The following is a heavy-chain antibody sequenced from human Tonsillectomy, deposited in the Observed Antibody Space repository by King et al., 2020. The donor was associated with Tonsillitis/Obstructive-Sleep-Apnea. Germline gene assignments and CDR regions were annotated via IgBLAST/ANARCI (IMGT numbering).Heavy chain of an antibody. J-gene: IGHJ6*03. CDR3: ARDMQGRPVPADYYYYYMDV. V-gene: IGHV1-46*01. D-gene: IGHD2-2*01. CDR1: GYTFTSYY. Sequence: QLVQSGAEVKKPGASVKVSCKASGYTFTSYYMHWVRQAPGQGLEWMGIINPSGGSTSYAQKFQGRVTMTRDTSTSTVYMELSSRRSEDTAVYYCARDMQGRPVPADYYYYYMDVWGKGTTVTVSS. CDR2: INPSGGST.